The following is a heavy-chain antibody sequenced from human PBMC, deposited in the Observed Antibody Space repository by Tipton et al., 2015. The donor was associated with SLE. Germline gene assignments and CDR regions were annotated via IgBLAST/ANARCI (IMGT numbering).Heavy chain of an antibody. D-gene: IGHD2-21*01. CDR2: IFYTGST. CDR3: ARERDCGSDCFGSYYYYMDV. V-gene: IGHV4-31*11. J-gene: IGHJ6*03. CDR1: GGSFSGYY. Sequence: TLSLTCAVYGGSFSGYYWSWIRQHPGKGLEWIGYIFYTGSTYHNPSLKSRLTISVETSKNEFSLALSSVTAADTAMYFCARERDCGSDCFGSYYYYMDVWGKGTTVIVSS.